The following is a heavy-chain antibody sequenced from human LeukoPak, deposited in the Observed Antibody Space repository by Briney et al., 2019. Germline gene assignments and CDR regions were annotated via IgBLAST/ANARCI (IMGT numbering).Heavy chain of an antibody. J-gene: IGHJ4*02. V-gene: IGHV3-48*03. CDR2: ISSSGSTK. D-gene: IGHD4/OR15-4a*01. Sequence: GGSLRLSCAASGFTFSSYEMNWVRQAPGKGLEWVSYISSSGSTKYYADSVKGRFTFSRDNAKNSLYLQMNSLRAEDTAVYYCARDTLGEGEDANYAVYYFDYWGQGTVVTVS. CDR1: GFTFSSYE. CDR3: ARDTLGEGEDANYAVYYFDY.